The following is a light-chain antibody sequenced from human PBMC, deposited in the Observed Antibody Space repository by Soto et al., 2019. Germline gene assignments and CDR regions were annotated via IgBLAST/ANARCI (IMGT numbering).Light chain of an antibody. CDR3: QQYAGSSPIT. J-gene: IGKJ5*01. CDR1: QSVSSNY. V-gene: IGKV3-20*01. CDR2: GAS. Sequence: EIVLTQSPGTLSLSPGERATLSCRASQSVSSNYLAWYQQKPGQAPRLLIYGASSRATGIPDRFSGSGSGTDFTLTISRLEPEDFAVYYCQQYAGSSPITFGQGTRLEIK.